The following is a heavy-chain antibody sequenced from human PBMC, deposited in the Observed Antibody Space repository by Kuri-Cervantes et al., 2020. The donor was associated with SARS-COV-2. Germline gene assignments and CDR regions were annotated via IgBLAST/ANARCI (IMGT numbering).Heavy chain of an antibody. D-gene: IGHD6-13*01. CDR3: AREEYSSSWSAVDFDY. CDR2: IWYDGSNK. V-gene: IGHV3-33*08. J-gene: IGHJ4*02. Sequence: GGSLRFSCAASGFTFSSYGMHWVRQAPGKGLEWVAVIWYDGSNKYYADSVKGRFTISRDNSKNTLYLQMNSLRAEDTAVYYCAREEYSSSWSAVDFDYWGQGTLVTVSS. CDR1: GFTFSSYG.